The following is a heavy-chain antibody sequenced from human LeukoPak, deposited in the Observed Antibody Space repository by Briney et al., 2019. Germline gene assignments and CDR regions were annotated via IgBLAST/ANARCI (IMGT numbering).Heavy chain of an antibody. J-gene: IGHJ4*02. V-gene: IGHV3-23*01. CDR2: ASDSGTGT. Sequence: GGSLRLSCAASGFTFSSYAMSWVRQAPGKGLEWVSGASDSGTGTYYADSVKGRFTISRDNSKDTLFLQMNSLRAEDTAVYYCAKDHIRRDGYSDFDYWGQGTLVTVSS. CDR3: AKDHIRRDGYSDFDY. CDR1: GFTFSSYA. D-gene: IGHD5-24*01.